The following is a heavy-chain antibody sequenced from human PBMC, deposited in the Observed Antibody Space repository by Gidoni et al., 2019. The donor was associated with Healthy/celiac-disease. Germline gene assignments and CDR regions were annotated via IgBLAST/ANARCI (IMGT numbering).Heavy chain of an antibody. V-gene: IGHV1-69*01. CDR3: ARLDPIVGATADYDY. D-gene: IGHD1-26*01. Sequence: QVQLVQSGAEVKKPGSSVKVSCTATGGTFSSYAISWVRQAPGQGLEWMGGIIPIFGTANYAQKFQGRVTITADESTSTAYMELSSLRSEDTAVYYCARLDPIVGATADYDYWGQGTLVTVSS. CDR2: IIPIFGTA. CDR1: GGTFSSYA. J-gene: IGHJ4*02.